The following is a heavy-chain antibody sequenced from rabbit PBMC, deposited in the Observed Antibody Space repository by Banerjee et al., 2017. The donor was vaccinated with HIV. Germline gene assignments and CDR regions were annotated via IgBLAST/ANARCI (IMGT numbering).Heavy chain of an antibody. D-gene: IGHD2-1*01. CDR1: GFTLSSSYW. V-gene: IGHV1S40*01. CDR2: IYTGNGTP. J-gene: IGHJ4*01. Sequence: QSLEESGGDLVKPGASLTLTCTASGFTLSSSYWICWVRQAPGKGLEWIGCIYTGNGTPYYASWAKGRFTISKTSSTTVTLQMTSLTAADTATYFCARGGYDENYFNLWGPGTLVTVS. CDR3: ARGGYDENYFNL.